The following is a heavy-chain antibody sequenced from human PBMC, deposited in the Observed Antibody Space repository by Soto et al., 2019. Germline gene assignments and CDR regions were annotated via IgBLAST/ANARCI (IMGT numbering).Heavy chain of an antibody. D-gene: IGHD1-20*01. CDR2: ISSSSSYT. CDR3: ASARLRYNWNYSDY. Sequence: PGGSLRLSCAASGFTFSDYYMSWIRQAPGKGLEWVSYISSSSSYTNYADSVKGRFTISRDNAKNSLYLQMNSLRAEDTAVYYCASARLRYNWNYSDYWGQGTLVTVSS. V-gene: IGHV3-11*06. J-gene: IGHJ4*02. CDR1: GFTFSDYY.